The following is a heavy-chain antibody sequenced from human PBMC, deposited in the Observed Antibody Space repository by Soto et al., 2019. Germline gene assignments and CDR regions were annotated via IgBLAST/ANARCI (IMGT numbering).Heavy chain of an antibody. V-gene: IGHV3-23*01. CDR1: GFTFSSHA. Sequence: EVQLLESGGGLVQPGRSLRLSCAASGFTFSSHAMSWVRQAPGKGLEWVSTISGSAYSTYYADSVKGRFTISRDNSKNTLYLQMNSLRAEDTALYYCAKGKLGYCSAGSCYYNGLDVWGPRDHGHRLL. J-gene: IGHJ6*01. D-gene: IGHD2-15*01. CDR3: AKGKLGYCSAGSCYYNGLDV. CDR2: ISGSAYST.